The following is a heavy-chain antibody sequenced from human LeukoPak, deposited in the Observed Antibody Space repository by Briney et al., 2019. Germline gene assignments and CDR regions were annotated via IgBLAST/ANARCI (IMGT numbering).Heavy chain of an antibody. D-gene: IGHD3-10*01. V-gene: IGHV4-59*01. J-gene: IGHJ4*02. Sequence: SETLSLTCTVSGGSISTYYWSWIRQPPGKGLEWIGYIYYSGSTNYNPSLKSRVTITVDTSQNQFSLKLTSVTAADTAVYYCARSYDGSGSYYSYGYWGQGTLVTVSS. CDR2: IYYSGST. CDR3: ARSYDGSGSYYSYGY. CDR1: GGSISTYY.